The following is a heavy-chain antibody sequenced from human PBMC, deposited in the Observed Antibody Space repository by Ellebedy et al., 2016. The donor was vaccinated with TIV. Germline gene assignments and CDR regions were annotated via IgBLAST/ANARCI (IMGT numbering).Heavy chain of an antibody. V-gene: IGHV3-7*03. CDR3: AGGISVAGTSLGF. J-gene: IGHJ4*02. D-gene: IGHD6-19*01. Sequence: GGSLRLSCAASGFIFSDAWMSWVRQAPGKGLEWVANIKQDGSEKYYVDSVKGRFTISRDNAKNSLYLQMNSLRAEDTAVYYCAGGISVAGTSLGFWGQGTLVTISS. CDR1: GFIFSDAW. CDR2: IKQDGSEK.